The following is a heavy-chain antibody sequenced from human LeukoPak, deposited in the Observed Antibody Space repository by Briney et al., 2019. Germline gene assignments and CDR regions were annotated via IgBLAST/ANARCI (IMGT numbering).Heavy chain of an antibody. CDR3: ARSKYYYGSGSHPFDY. CDR1: GYSISSGYY. J-gene: IGHJ4*02. CDR2: IYHSGST. Sequence: SETLSLTCTVSGYSISSGYYWGWIRPPPGKGLEWIGSIYHSGSTYYNPSLKSRVTISVDTSKNQFSLKLSSVTAADTAVYYCARSKYYYGSGSHPFDYWGQGTLVTVSS. V-gene: IGHV4-38-2*02. D-gene: IGHD3-10*01.